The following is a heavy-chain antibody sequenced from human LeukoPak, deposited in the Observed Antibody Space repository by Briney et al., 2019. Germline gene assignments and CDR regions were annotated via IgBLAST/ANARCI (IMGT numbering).Heavy chain of an antibody. D-gene: IGHD6-19*01. CDR2: INPNSGGT. J-gene: IGHJ6*03. CDR1: GYTFTGYY. Sequence: ASVKVSCKASGYTFTGYYMHWVRQAPGQGLEWMGWINPNSGGTNYAQKFQGRVTMTRDTSISTAYMELSRLRSDDTAVYYCAREFSGYSSGWYLSLYYYYYMDVWGKGTTVTISS. CDR3: AREFSGYSSGWYLSLYYYYYMDV. V-gene: IGHV1-2*02.